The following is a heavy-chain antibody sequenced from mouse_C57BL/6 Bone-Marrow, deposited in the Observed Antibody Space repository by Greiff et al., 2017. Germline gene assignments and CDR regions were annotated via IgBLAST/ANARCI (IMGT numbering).Heavy chain of an antibody. CDR2: ITDGGSYT. CDR3: ARDYDGYYTWFAY. Sequence: EVHLVESGGGLVKPGGSLKLSCAASGFTFSSYAMSWVRQTPEKRLEWVATITDGGSYTYYPDNVKGRFTISRDNAKNNLYLQMSHLKSEDTAMYYCARDYDGYYTWFAYWGQGTLVTVSA. CDR1: GFTFSSYA. V-gene: IGHV5-4*01. D-gene: IGHD2-3*01. J-gene: IGHJ3*01.